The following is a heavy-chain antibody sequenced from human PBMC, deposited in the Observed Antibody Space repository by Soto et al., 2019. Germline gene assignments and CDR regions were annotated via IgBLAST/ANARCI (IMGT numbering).Heavy chain of an antibody. Sequence: GGSLRLSCAASGFTFSSYAMHWVRQAPGKGLEWVAVISYDGSNKYYADSVKGRFTISRDNSKNTLYLQMNSLRAEDTAVYYCARGRLKYSRSSGSGHWGQGTLVTVSS. V-gene: IGHV3-30-3*01. CDR3: ARGRLKYSRSSGSGH. J-gene: IGHJ4*02. CDR2: ISYDGSNK. D-gene: IGHD6-6*01. CDR1: GFTFSSYA.